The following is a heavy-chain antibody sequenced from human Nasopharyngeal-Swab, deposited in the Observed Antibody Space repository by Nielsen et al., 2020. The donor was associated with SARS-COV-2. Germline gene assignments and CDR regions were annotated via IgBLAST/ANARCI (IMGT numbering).Heavy chain of an antibody. V-gene: IGHV5-51*01. CDR3: ARRAARDGYNYEVDP. D-gene: IGHD5-24*01. J-gene: IGHJ5*02. Sequence: GGSLRLSCKGSGYSFTNYWIGWVRQKPGKGLEWMGMVYPGNSEVAYSPSFQGQTTISADKSLNTAYLQWSRLRTSDTAMYFCARRAARDGYNYEVDPWGQGTLVTVSS. CDR1: GYSFTNYW. CDR2: VYPGNSEV.